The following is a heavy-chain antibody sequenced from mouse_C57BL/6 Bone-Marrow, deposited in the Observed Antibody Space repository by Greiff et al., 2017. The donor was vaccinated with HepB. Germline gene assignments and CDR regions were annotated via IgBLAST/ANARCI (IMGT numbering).Heavy chain of an antibody. CDR3: ASGSGVYFDY. D-gene: IGHD3-2*02. V-gene: IGHV5-4*03. J-gene: IGHJ2*01. Sequence: EVKLVESGGGLVKPGGSLKLSCAASGFTFSSYAMSWVRQTPEKRLEWVATISDGGSYTYYPDNVKGRFTISRDNAKNNLYLQMSHLKSEDTAMYYCASGSGVYFDYWGQGTTLTVSS. CDR2: ISDGGSYT. CDR1: GFTFSSYA.